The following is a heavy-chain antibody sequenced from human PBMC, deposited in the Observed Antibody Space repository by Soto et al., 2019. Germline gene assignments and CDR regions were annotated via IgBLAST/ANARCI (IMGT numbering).Heavy chain of an antibody. J-gene: IGHJ4*02. CDR1: GFTFSSYA. Sequence: EVQLLESGGGLVQPGGSLRLSCAASGFTFSSYAMSWVRQAPGKGLEWVSAISGSGGSTYYADSVKGRFTISRDNSKNTLYLQMNSLRAEDTAVYYCAKEDSGRVTMVRGVIVNAFFDYWGQGTLVTVSS. V-gene: IGHV3-23*01. D-gene: IGHD3-10*01. CDR2: ISGSGGST. CDR3: AKEDSGRVTMVRGVIVNAFFDY.